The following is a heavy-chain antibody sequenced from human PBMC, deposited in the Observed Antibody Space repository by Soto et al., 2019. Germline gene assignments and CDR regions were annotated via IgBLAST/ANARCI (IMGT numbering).Heavy chain of an antibody. CDR1: GYTFTSYY. V-gene: IGHV1-46*03. CDR2: INPSGGST. D-gene: IGHD1-1*01. CDR3: SRGYPPRDQLGNLPGAF. Sequence: QVQLVQSGAEVMQPGASVKVSCKASGYTFTSYYIQWVRQAPGQGLEWMGIINPSGGSTNYAQKFQGRVTMTTDTSTSTGYMELSSLRSEDTAIYYCSRGYPPRDQLGNLPGAFWGQGTLVTVSS. J-gene: IGHJ4*02.